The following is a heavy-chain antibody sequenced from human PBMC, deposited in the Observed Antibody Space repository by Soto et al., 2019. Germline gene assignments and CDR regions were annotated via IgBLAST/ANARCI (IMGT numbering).Heavy chain of an antibody. D-gene: IGHD2-15*01. Sequence: SETLSLTCTVSDDSFTTSSSYWGWIRQPPGKGLEWIGSMYYTGITYYNPSLKSRVTISVDTSKTQFSLMLTSVTAADTAVYYCATLLPRRAKGGKAPKDAFDIWGQGTMVTVSS. CDR2: MYYTGIT. CDR1: DDSFTTSSSY. J-gene: IGHJ3*02. CDR3: ATLLPRRAKGGKAPKDAFDI. V-gene: IGHV4-39*01.